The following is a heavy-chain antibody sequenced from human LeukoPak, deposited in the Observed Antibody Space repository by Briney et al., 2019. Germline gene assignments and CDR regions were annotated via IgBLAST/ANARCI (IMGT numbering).Heavy chain of an antibody. D-gene: IGHD2-15*01. CDR3: ARDYPLLQDY. V-gene: IGHV3-33*01. CDR2: IWYDGSNK. J-gene: IGHJ4*02. Sequence: GRSLRLSCAASGFTFSNYGMHWVREAPGKGLERVAVIWYDGSNKYYADSVKGGFTISRDNFKNILYLDMSSLRAEDTAVYYCARDYPLLQDYWGEGTLVTVSS. CDR1: GFTFSNYG.